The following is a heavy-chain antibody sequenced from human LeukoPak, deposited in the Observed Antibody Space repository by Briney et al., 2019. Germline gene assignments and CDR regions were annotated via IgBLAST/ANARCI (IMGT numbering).Heavy chain of an antibody. CDR2: ISSSSSYI. D-gene: IGHD1-26*01. CDR3: ARDGEPPEDAFDI. CDR1: GFTFSSYS. Sequence: GGSLRLSCAASGFTFSSYSMNWVRQAPGKGLEWVSSISSSSSYIYYADSVKGRFTISRDNAKNSLYLQMNSLRAEDTAVYYCARDGEPPEDAFDIWGQGTMVTVSS. V-gene: IGHV3-21*01. J-gene: IGHJ3*02.